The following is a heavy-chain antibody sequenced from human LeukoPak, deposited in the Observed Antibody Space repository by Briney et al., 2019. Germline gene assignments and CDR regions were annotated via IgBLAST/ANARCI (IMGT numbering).Heavy chain of an antibody. CDR2: ISGSGGST. V-gene: IGHV3-23*01. D-gene: IGHD2-15*01. CDR1: GFTFSSYA. J-gene: IGHJ4*02. Sequence: GGSLRLSCAASGFTFSSYAMSWVRQAPGKGLEWVSAISGSGGSTYYADSVKDRFTISRDNSKNTLYLQMNSLRAEDTAVYYCAKSGYCSGGSCLVFDYWGQGTLATVSS. CDR3: AKSGYCSGGSCLVFDY.